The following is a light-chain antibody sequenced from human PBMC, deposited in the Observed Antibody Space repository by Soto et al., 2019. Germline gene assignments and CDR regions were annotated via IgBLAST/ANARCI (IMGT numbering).Light chain of an antibody. CDR1: RNDIGTYNL. J-gene: IGLJ3*02. V-gene: IGLV2-23*01. CDR2: EGN. CDR3: CSYTDGSSLL. Sequence: QSALTQPASVSDSPGQSSSISCGGGRNDIGTYNLVSWYQQHPGKAPKLIIYEGNKRPSGVSNRFSGSRSGNTASLTISGLQAEDEADYYCCSYTDGSSLLFGGGTKLTVL.